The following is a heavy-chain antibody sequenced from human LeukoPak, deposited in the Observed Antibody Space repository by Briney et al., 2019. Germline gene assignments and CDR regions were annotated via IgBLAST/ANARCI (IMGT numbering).Heavy chain of an antibody. V-gene: IGHV3-9*01. J-gene: IGHJ4*02. Sequence: PGGSLRLSCAASGFTFDDYAMHWVRQAAGKGLEWVSGISWNSGSIGYADSVKGRFTISRDQDKNSLYLQMNSLRAEDTAVYYCARGVVYPPWSGPHWSDYWGQGTLVTVSS. CDR3: ARGVVYPPWSGPHWSDY. CDR1: GFTFDDYA. CDR2: ISWNSGSI. D-gene: IGHD3-3*01.